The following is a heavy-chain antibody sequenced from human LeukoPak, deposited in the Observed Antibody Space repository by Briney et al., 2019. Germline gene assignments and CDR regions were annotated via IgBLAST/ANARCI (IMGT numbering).Heavy chain of an antibody. J-gene: IGHJ4*02. CDR2: IIPIFGTA. CDR3: ARVPRPTYYYDSSGYYFDY. Sequence: GSSVKVSCKASGGTFSSYAISWVRQALGQGLEWMGRIIPIFGTANYAQKFQGRVTITTDESTSTAYMELSSLRSEDTAVYYCARVPRPTYYYDSSGYYFDYWGQGTLVTVSS. CDR1: GGTFSSYA. V-gene: IGHV1-69*05. D-gene: IGHD3-22*01.